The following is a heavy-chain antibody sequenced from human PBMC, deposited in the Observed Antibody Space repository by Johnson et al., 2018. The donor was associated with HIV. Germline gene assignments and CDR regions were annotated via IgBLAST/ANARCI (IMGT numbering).Heavy chain of an antibody. V-gene: IGHV3-7*01. Sequence: VQLVESGGGVVQPGGSLRLSCAASGFTFSNYWMSWVRQTPGKGLEWVANIKQDGNNKYHADSVKGRFTISRDNSKNTLYLQMNSLRAEDTAVYYCAKDLLTLDAFDIWGQGTMVTVSS. CDR2: IKQDGNNK. J-gene: IGHJ3*02. CDR1: GFTFSNYW. CDR3: AKDLLTLDAFDI.